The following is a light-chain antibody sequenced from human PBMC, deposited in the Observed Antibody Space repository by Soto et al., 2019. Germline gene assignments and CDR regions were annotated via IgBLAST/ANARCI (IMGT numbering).Light chain of an antibody. CDR2: SNN. CDR3: AAWDDSLSGRV. Sequence: QSVLTQPPSASGTPGQRVTISCSGSSSNIGSNYVYWYQQLPGTAPKLLIYSNNQRPSGVPDRFSGFKSGTSASLAISGLRSEDEADYYCAAWDDSLSGRVFGGGTQLTVL. CDR1: SSNIGSNY. J-gene: IGLJ3*02. V-gene: IGLV1-47*02.